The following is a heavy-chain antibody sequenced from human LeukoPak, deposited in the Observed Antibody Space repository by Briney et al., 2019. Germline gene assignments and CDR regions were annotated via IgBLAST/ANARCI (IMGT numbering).Heavy chain of an antibody. Sequence: GGSLRLSCAASGFTFSSYGMHWVRQAPGKGLEWVAFIRYDGSNKYYADSVKGRFTISRDNSKNTLYLQMNSLRAEDTAVYYCAKAALRYFAGLPLFAYWGQGTLVTVSS. D-gene: IGHD3-9*01. CDR2: IRYDGSNK. V-gene: IGHV3-30*02. J-gene: IGHJ4*02. CDR3: AKAALRYFAGLPLFAY. CDR1: GFTFSSYG.